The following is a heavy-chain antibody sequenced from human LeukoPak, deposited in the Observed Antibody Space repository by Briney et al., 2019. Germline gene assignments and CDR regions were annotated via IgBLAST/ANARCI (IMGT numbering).Heavy chain of an antibody. CDR2: ITPIFGTA. D-gene: IGHD5-18*01. Sequence: ASMKVSCKASGGTFSSYAISWVRQAPGQGLEWMGGITPIFGTANYAQKFQGRVTITADESTSTAYMELSSLRSEDTAVYYCAMHPGYSYGTLDYWGQGTLVTVSS. V-gene: IGHV1-69*13. CDR3: AMHPGYSYGTLDY. J-gene: IGHJ4*02. CDR1: GGTFSSYA.